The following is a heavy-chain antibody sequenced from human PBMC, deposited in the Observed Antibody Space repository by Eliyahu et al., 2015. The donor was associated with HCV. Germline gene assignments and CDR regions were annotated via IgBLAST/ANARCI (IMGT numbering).Heavy chain of an antibody. V-gene: IGHV4-39*02. J-gene: IGHJ6*02. CDR1: GGSISSSSYY. CDR3: ARDTVGIPYYYYYGMDV. Sequence: QLQLQESGPGLVKPSETLSLTCTVSGGSISSSSYYWGWIRQPPGKGLEWIGRIYYCGSTYYNPSLKSRVTISVDTSKNQFSLKLSSVTAADTAVYYCARDTVGIPYYYYYGMDVWGQGTTVTVSS. CDR2: IYYCGST. D-gene: IGHD4-23*01.